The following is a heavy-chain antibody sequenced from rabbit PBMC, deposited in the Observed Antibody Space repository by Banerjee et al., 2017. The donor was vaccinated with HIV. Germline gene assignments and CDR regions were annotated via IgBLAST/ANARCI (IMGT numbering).Heavy chain of an antibody. J-gene: IGHJ4*01. CDR1: GFTLSSSYY. Sequence: QSLEESGGDLVKPGASLTLTCKASGFTLSSSYYMCWVRQAPGKGLEWIACIYTDSGSAYYASWAKGRFTISKTSSTTVTLQMTSLTAADTATYFCTREGGLWGQGTLVTVS. CDR2: IYTDSGSA. CDR3: TREGGL. V-gene: IGHV1S40*01.